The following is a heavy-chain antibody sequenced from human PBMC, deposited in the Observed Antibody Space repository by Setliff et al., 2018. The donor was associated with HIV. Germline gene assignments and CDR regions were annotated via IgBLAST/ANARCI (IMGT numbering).Heavy chain of an antibody. D-gene: IGHD3-22*01. J-gene: IGHJ4*02. V-gene: IGHV3-23*01. Sequence: GGSLRLSCAASGFTFSSYSMNWVRQAPGKGLEWVSAISNSGGNTYYADSVKGRFTISRDNSENTLYLQMNSLRPEDTAIYYCAKEVPYSNGFMYFDYWGQGTLVTVSS. CDR2: ISNSGGNT. CDR3: AKEVPYSNGFMYFDY. CDR1: GFTFSSYS.